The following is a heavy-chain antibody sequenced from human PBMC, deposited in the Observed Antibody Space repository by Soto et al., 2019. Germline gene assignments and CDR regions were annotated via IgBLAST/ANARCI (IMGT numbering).Heavy chain of an antibody. CDR3: ARSREFDY. J-gene: IGHJ4*02. CDR1: RGSPSGANYF. Sequence: ASGNPSLPSGVSRGSPSGANYFCNWIRQPQGKGLEWIGYIFPSGTTYYNPSLKSRVTISIDVSKNQFSLSLRSLTAADTAVYYCARSREFDYWSQGTLVTVSS. CDR2: IFPSGTT. V-gene: IGHV4-30-2*01.